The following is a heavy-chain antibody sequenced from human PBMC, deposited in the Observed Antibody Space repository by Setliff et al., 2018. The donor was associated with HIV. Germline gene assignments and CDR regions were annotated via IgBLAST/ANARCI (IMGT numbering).Heavy chain of an antibody. CDR1: GFTFTIYP. CDR2: ISPNGDNT. CDR3: AKERLYGSGRAFDY. D-gene: IGHD3-10*01. J-gene: IGHJ4*02. V-gene: IGHV3-64*04. Sequence: GGSLRLSCSASGFTFTIYPMHWVRQAPGKGLEYVSAISPNGDNTHYADSVKGRFTISRDNFKNTLYLQMDSLRAEDTALYYCAKERLYGSGRAFDYWGQGTLVTVSS.